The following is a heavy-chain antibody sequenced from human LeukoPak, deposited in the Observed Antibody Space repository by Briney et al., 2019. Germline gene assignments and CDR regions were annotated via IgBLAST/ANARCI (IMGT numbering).Heavy chain of an antibody. D-gene: IGHD3-22*01. CDR1: GDSISSYF. CDR2: IYYSGSA. Sequence: SETLSLTCTVSGDSISSYFWSWIRQPPGKGLEWIGYIYYSGSANYSPSLKTRVTISVDTSKNQFSLRLSSVTAADTAVYYCARFDNYDSRGYLVRGWFDPWGQGTLVTVSS. CDR3: ARFDNYDSRGYLVRGWFDP. J-gene: IGHJ5*02. V-gene: IGHV4-59*01.